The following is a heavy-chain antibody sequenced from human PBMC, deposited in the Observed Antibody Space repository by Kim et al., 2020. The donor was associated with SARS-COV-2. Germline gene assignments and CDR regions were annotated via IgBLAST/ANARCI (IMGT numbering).Heavy chain of an antibody. Sequence: GGSLRLSCAASGFTFSSYGMHWVRQAPGKGLEWVAVISYDGSNKYYADSVKGRFTISRDNSKNTLYLQMNSLRAEDTAVYYCARGGRIVATIFNYFDYWG. CDR2: ISYDGSNK. D-gene: IGHD5-12*01. CDR3: ARGGRIVATIFNYFDY. CDR1: GFTFSSYG. V-gene: IGHV3-33*05. J-gene: IGHJ4*01.